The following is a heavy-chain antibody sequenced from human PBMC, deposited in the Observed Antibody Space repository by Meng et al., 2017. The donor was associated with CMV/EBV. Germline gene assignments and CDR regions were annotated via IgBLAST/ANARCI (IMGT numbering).Heavy chain of an antibody. V-gene: IGHV4-59*01. D-gene: IGHD1-14*01. CDR1: GGSISSYY. CDR2: IYYSGST. CDR3: ARGGGGRTNRGMDV. Sequence: GSLSLTCTVSGGSISSYYWSWIRQPPGKGLEWIGYIYYSGSTNYNPSLKSRVTISVDTSKNQFSLKLSSVTAADTAVYYCARGGGGRTNRGMDVWGQGTTVTVSS. J-gene: IGHJ6*02.